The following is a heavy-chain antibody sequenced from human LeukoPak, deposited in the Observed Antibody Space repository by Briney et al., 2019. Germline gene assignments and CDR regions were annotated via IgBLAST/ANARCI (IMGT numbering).Heavy chain of an antibody. J-gene: IGHJ4*02. Sequence: PSETLSLTCTVSGYSISSGYYWGWIRQPPGKGLEWIGSLSHSGSSYYNPSLKSRVTTSLDTSKNQFSLNLSSVTAADTAVYYCARIYSSSHDYWGQGTLVTVSS. CDR3: ARIYSSSHDY. CDR2: LSHSGSS. V-gene: IGHV4-38-2*02. D-gene: IGHD6-13*01. CDR1: GYSISSGYY.